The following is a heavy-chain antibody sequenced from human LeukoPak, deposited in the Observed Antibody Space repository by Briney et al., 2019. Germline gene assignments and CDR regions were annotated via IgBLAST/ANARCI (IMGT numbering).Heavy chain of an antibody. Sequence: GGSLRLSCAASGFTFSSYAMSCVRQAPGKGLEWVSVIYTDDNTYYSDSVRGRFTISTNHSNNTVYLQMKRLRAEDSAVYYCMRTPYDDYGDYWGQGTLVVVSS. CDR3: MRTPYDDYGDY. V-gene: IGHV3-53*01. CDR1: GFTFSSYA. D-gene: IGHD4-17*01. CDR2: IYTDDNT. J-gene: IGHJ4*02.